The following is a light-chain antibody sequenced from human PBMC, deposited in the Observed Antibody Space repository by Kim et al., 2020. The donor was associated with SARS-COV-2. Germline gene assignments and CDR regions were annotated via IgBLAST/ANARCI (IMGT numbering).Light chain of an antibody. Sequence: SPGDSATLSCRASQSASSSYLAWYQHKPGQAPRLLIYGASSRATGIPDRFSGGGSGTDFTLTISRLEPEDFAVYYCHDYGSSPRTFGQGTKVDIK. CDR3: HDYGSSPRT. CDR1: QSASSSY. CDR2: GAS. V-gene: IGKV3-20*01. J-gene: IGKJ1*01.